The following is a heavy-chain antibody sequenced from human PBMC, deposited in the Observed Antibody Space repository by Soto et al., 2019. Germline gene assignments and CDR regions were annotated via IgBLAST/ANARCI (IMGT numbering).Heavy chain of an antibody. J-gene: IGHJ6*02. CDR3: AKNGDFWSWGMDV. D-gene: IGHD3-3*01. CDR1: GFTFSTYA. Sequence: EVQLLESGGDLVQPGGSLRLSCAASGFTFSTYAMTWVRQAPGKGLEWVSIISSRGDATYHLDSVKGRFTISRDNSRNPLHLQMNSLRAEDAAVYFCAKNGDFWSWGMDVWGQGTTVTVSS. V-gene: IGHV3-23*01. CDR2: ISSRGDAT.